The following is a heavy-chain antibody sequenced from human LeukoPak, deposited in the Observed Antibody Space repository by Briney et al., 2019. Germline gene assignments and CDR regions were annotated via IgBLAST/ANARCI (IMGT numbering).Heavy chain of an antibody. CDR3: ARDRGDPLTGYYYGMGV. J-gene: IGHJ6*02. CDR2: ISAYNGNT. D-gene: IGHD4-17*01. Sequence: ASVKVSCKASGYTFTSYGISWVRQAPGQGLEWMGCISAYNGNTNNAQKLQGRVTMTTDTSTSTAYMELRSLRSDDTAVYYCARDRGDPLTGYYYGMGVWGQGTTVTVSS. CDR1: GYTFTSYG. V-gene: IGHV1-18*01.